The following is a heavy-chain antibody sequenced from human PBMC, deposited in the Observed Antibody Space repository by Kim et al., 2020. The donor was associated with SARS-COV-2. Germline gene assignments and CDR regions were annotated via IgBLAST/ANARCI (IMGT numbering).Heavy chain of an antibody. CDR3: ARFFNGWFDP. J-gene: IGHJ5*02. V-gene: IGHV4-31*02. Sequence: RTSYSPSLKSRVTISVDTSKNQFSLKLSSVTAADTAGYYCARFFNGWFDPWGQGTLVTVSS. D-gene: IGHD2-8*01. CDR2: RT.